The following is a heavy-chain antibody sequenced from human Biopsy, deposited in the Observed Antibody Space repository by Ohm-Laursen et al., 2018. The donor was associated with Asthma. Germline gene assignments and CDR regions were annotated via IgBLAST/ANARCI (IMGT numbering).Heavy chain of an antibody. CDR2: IYYRGST. CDR1: GGSTSSEDYY. J-gene: IGHJ4*02. CDR3: ARAQDYYDSRGYYRSFDY. Sequence: SETLSLTCTVSGGSTSSEDYYWTWIRQPPGKGLEWIGFIYYRGSTYYNPSLKSRVSISIDTSKNQFSLKLSSVTAADTAVYYCARAQDYYDSRGYYRSFDYWGQGTLVTVSS. D-gene: IGHD3-22*01. V-gene: IGHV4-30-4*01.